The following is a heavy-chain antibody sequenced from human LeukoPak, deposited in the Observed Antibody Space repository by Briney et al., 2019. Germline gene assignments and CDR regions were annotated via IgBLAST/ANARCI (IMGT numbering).Heavy chain of an antibody. CDR3: ARTVAGRTFDY. J-gene: IGHJ4*02. CDR1: GFSLSTNKMR. CDR2: IDWDDNK. D-gene: IGHD6-19*01. Sequence: SGPALVKPTQTLTLTCTFSGFSLSTNKMRVSWVRQSPGRALEWLARIDWDDNKFYNTSLKTRLTISKDTSKNRVVLTMTDVDPVGTATYYCARTVAGRTFDYWGQGTLVTVSS. V-gene: IGHV2-70*04.